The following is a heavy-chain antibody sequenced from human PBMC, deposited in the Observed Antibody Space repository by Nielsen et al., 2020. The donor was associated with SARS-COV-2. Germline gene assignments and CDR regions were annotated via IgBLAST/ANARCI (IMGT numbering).Heavy chain of an antibody. CDR1: GFTFSSYA. CDR2: ISGSGGST. J-gene: IGHJ6*02. V-gene: IGHV3-23*01. CDR3: AKGLYYYDSSGYYHDQGHYYYGMDV. D-gene: IGHD3-22*01. Sequence: GGSLRLSCAASGFTFSSYAMSWVRQAPGKGLEWVSAISGSGGSTYYADSVKGRFTISRDNSKNTLYLQVNSLRAEDTAVYYCAKGLYYYDSSGYYHDQGHYYYGMDVWGQGTTVTVSS.